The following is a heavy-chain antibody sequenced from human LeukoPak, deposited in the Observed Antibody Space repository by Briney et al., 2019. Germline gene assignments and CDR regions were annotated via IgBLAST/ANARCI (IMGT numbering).Heavy chain of an antibody. CDR1: GGSFSGYY. Sequence: SETLSLTCAVYGGSFSGYYWSWIRQPPGKGLEWIGAINHSGSTNYNPSLKSRATISVDTSKNQFSLKLSSVTAADTAVYYCARRGYYYDSSGYYYWFDPWGQGTLVTVSS. D-gene: IGHD3-22*01. CDR2: INHSGST. V-gene: IGHV4-34*01. CDR3: ARRGYYYDSSGYYYWFDP. J-gene: IGHJ5*02.